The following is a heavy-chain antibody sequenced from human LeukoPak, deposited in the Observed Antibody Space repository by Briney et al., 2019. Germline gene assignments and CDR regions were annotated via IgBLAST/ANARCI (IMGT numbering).Heavy chain of an antibody. Sequence: GESLKISCKGSGYSFTSYWIGWVRQMLGKGLEWMGIIYPGDSDTRYSPSFQGQVTISADKSISTAYLQWSSLKASDTAMYYCARALDSSSSLRPGYYMDVWGKGTTVTVSS. V-gene: IGHV5-51*01. D-gene: IGHD6-6*01. CDR2: IYPGDSDT. CDR1: GYSFTSYW. J-gene: IGHJ6*03. CDR3: ARALDSSSSLRPGYYMDV.